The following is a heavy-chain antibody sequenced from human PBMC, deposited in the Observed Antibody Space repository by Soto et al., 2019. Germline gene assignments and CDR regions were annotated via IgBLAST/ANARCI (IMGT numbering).Heavy chain of an antibody. D-gene: IGHD3-10*01. CDR2: INRSGST. V-gene: IGHV4-34*01. CDR3: ARGYGSGSYFNY. J-gene: IGHJ4*02. Sequence: QVQLQQWGAGLLKPSETLSLTCAVYGGSFSGYYWSWIRQPPGKGLEWIGEINRSGSTDYNPSLKSRITISLDTSKNQFSLKLSSVTAADTAVFYCARGYGSGSYFNYWGPGTLVTVSS. CDR1: GGSFSGYY.